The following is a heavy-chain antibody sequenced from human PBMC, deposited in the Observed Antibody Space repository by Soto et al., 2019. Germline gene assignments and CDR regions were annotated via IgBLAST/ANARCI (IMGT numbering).Heavy chain of an antibody. Sequence: GASVKVSCKASGYTFTSYGISWVRQAPGQGLEWMGWISAYNGNTNYAQKLQGRVTMTTDTSTSTAYMELRSLRSDDTAVYYCARDRSYGDSPSNWFDPWGQGTLVTVSS. CDR1: GYTFTSYG. D-gene: IGHD4-17*01. J-gene: IGHJ5*02. CDR3: ARDRSYGDSPSNWFDP. CDR2: ISAYNGNT. V-gene: IGHV1-18*01.